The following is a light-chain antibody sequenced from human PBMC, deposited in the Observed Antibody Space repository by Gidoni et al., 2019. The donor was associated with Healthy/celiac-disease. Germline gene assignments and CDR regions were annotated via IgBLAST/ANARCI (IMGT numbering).Light chain of an antibody. Sequence: DIVMTPSPDSLAVSLGERATINCKSSQSVLYSSNNKNYLACYQQKPGQPPKLLIYCASTREPGVPDRFSGSGSGTDFTLIISSLQAEDVAVYYCQQYYSTPPSWTFGQGTKVEIK. J-gene: IGKJ1*01. CDR1: QSVLYSSNNKNY. CDR2: CAS. V-gene: IGKV4-1*01. CDR3: QQYYSTPPSWT.